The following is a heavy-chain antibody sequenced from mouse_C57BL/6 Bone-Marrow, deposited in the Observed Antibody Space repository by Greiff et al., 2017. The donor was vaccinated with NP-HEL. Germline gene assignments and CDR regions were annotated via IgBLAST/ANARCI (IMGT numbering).Heavy chain of an antibody. CDR3: TSYYYGSSTWFAC. D-gene: IGHD1-1*01. V-gene: IGHV5-6*02. CDR1: GFTFSSYG. J-gene: IGHJ3*01. Sequence: DVMLVESGGDLVKPGGSLKLSCAASGFTFSSYGMSWVRQTPDKRLEWVATISSGGSYTYYPDSVKGRFTISIDNAKNTQYLQMSSLKAEDTATYYCTSYYYGSSTWFACGGQGTLVTVSA. CDR2: ISSGGSYT.